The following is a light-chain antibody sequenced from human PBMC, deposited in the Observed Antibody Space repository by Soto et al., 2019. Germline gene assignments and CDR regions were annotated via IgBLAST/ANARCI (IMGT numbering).Light chain of an antibody. V-gene: IGKV3-15*01. CDR1: QSVASN. J-gene: IGKJ2*01. CDR3: QQYHNWPPQYT. Sequence: EIVMTQSPASLSVSPGDGATLSCRASQSVASNVAWYQQKPGQGPRILIHGASSRAAGGPARFSGSGSATDFTLTISSLQSEDFAVYYCQQYHNWPPQYTFGQGTKLQIK. CDR2: GAS.